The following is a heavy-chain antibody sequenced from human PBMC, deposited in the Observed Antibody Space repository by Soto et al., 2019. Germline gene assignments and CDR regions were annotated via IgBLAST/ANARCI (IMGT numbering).Heavy chain of an antibody. CDR1: GGSISSGGYY. J-gene: IGHJ4*02. CDR2: IYYSGST. V-gene: IGHV4-31*03. Sequence: SETLSLTCTVSGGSISSGGYYWSWIRQHPGKGLEWIGYIYYSGSTYYNPSLKSRVTISVDTSKNQFSLKLSSVTAADTAVYYCARSSSSWYGGSYYFDYWGQGTLVTVSS. D-gene: IGHD6-13*01. CDR3: ARSSSSWYGGSYYFDY.